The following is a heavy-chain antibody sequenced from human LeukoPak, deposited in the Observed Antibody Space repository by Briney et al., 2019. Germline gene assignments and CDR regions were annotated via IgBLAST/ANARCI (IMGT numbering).Heavy chain of an antibody. D-gene: IGHD5-24*01. V-gene: IGHV3-11*04. J-gene: IGHJ6*03. CDR3: ARVGVEMAMVAYYYYYYMDV. Sequence: GGSLRLSCAASGFIFSDYYMSWIRQAPGKGLEWLSFISSGGSTIYYADSVKGRFTISRDNAKNSLYLQMNSLRAEDTAVYYCARVGVEMAMVAYYYYYYMDVWGKGTTVTVSS. CDR1: GFIFSDYY. CDR2: ISSGGSTI.